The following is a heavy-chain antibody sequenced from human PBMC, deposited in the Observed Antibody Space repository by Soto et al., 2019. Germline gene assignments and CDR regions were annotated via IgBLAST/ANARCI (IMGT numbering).Heavy chain of an antibody. CDR1: GYTFTSYY. CDR2: IDPSGGST. D-gene: IGHD3-22*01. Sequence: ASVKVSCKASGYTFTSYYMHWVRQAPGQGLEWMGIIDPSGGSTSYAQKFQGRVTMTRDTSTSTVYMELSSLRSEDTAVYYCARLGRDYGSSAHGPFAYWGQGTLVTVSS. CDR3: ARLGRDYGSSAHGPFAY. J-gene: IGHJ4*02. V-gene: IGHV1-46*01.